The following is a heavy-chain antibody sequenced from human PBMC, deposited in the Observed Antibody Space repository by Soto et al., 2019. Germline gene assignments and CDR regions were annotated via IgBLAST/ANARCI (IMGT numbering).Heavy chain of an antibody. CDR2: IYYSGST. V-gene: IGHV4-39*01. J-gene: IGHJ6*02. CDR1: GGSISSSSYY. Sequence: SETLSLTCTVSGGSISSSSYYWGWIRQPPGKGLEWIGSIYYSGSTYYNPSLKSRVTISVDTSKNQFSLKLSSVTAADTAVYYCARYYGGNSYGMDVWGQGTTVTVSS. D-gene: IGHD4-17*01. CDR3: ARYYGGNSYGMDV.